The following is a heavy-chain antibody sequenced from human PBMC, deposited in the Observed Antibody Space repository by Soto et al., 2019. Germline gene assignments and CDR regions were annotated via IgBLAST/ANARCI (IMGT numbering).Heavy chain of an antibody. CDR2: ISGSGGST. D-gene: IGHD3-22*01. CDR1: GVTFSSYA. V-gene: IGHV3-23*01. CDR3: AKDPPPIGYDSSGYYFDY. Sequence: GGSLRLSCAASGVTFSSYAMSWVRQAPGKGLEWVSAISGSGGSTYYADSVKGRFTISRDNSKNTLYLQMNSLRAEDTAVYYCAKDPPPIGYDSSGYYFDYWGQGTLVTVSS. J-gene: IGHJ4*02.